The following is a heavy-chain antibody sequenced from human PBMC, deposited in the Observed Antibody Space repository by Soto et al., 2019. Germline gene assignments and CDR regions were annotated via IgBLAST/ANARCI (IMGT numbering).Heavy chain of an antibody. J-gene: IGHJ6*03. CDR2: IYYSGST. V-gene: IGHV4-59*08. CDR1: GGSISSYY. D-gene: IGHD6-13*01. CDR3: ARHSSSSLYYYYYMDV. Sequence: SETLSLTCTVSGGSISSYYWSWIRQPPGKGLEWIGYIYYSGSTNYNPSLKSRVTISVDTSKNQFSLKLSSVTAADTAVYYCARHSSSSLYYYYYMDVWGKGTTVTVSS.